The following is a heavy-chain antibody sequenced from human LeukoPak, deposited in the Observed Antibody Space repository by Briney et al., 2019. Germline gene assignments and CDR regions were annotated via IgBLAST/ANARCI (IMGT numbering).Heavy chain of an antibody. D-gene: IGHD6-6*01. CDR1: GGSISSYF. V-gene: IGHV4-4*07. J-gene: IGHJ4*02. Sequence: SETLSLTCTVSGGSISSYFWSWIRQPAGKGLEWIGRIYTSGSTNYNPSLKSRVTMSVDTSKKLFSLKLTSVTAADTAVYYCTRGIGGRAFDYWGQGTLVTVSS. CDR3: TRGIGGRAFDY. CDR2: IYTSGST.